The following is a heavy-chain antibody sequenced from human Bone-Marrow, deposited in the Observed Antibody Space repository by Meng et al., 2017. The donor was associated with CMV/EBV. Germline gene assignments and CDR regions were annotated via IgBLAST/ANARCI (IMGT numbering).Heavy chain of an antibody. CDR1: GFTFSSYA. CDR3: SRDRSSGGYCSSTSCRYHGAFDI. Sequence: GESLKISCAASGFTFSSYAMHWVRQVPGKGLEWVAVISYDGSNKYYADSVKGRFTISRDNSKNTLYLQMNSLRAEDTAVYYCSRDRSSGGYCSSTSCRYHGAFDIWGQGTMVTVSS. D-gene: IGHD2-2*01. V-gene: IGHV3-30-3*01. CDR2: ISYDGSNK. J-gene: IGHJ3*02.